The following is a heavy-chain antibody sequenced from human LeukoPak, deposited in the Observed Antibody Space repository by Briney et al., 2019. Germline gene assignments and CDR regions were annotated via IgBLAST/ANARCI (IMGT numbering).Heavy chain of an antibody. J-gene: IGHJ6*04. CDR1: GFTFANAW. D-gene: IGHD1-14*01. CDR3: ARGGSRVTTAGTMDV. V-gene: IGHV3-7*03. Sequence: GGSLRLSCVASGFTFANAWMNWVRQSPGKGLEWVANIKQDGNEKYYVDSVKGRFTISRDNANNLLYLEMNSLRAEDTAIYYCARGGSRVTTAGTMDVWGLGTTVTVFS. CDR2: IKQDGNEK.